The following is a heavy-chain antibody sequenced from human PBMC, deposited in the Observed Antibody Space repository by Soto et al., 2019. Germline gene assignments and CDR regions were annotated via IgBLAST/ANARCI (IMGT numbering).Heavy chain of an antibody. D-gene: IGHD2-15*01. CDR1: GYSFTSYW. V-gene: IGHV5-10-1*03. Sequence: EVQLVQSGAEVKKPGESLRISCKGSGYSFTSYWISWVRQMPGKGLEWMGRIDPSDSYTNYSPSFQGHVTISADKSISTAYLQWSSLKASDTAMYYCAREVVAATPDWGYYYYGMDVWGQGTTVTVSS. CDR3: AREVVAATPDWGYYYYGMDV. CDR2: IDPSDSYT. J-gene: IGHJ6*02.